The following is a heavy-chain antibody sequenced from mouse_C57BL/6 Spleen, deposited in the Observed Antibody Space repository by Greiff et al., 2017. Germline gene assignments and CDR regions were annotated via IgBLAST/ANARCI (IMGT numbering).Heavy chain of an antibody. CDR2: ITPSSGYT. CDR1: GYTFTSYT. V-gene: IGHV1-4*01. CDR3: ARGDYGSSYVYFDV. Sequence: QVQLQQSGAELARPGASVKMSCKASGYTFTSYTMHWVKQRPGQGLEWIGYITPSSGYTKYNQKFKDKATLTSDKSSSTAYMQLSILTSEDSAVYYCARGDYGSSYVYFDVCGTGTTVTVSS. J-gene: IGHJ1*03. D-gene: IGHD1-1*01.